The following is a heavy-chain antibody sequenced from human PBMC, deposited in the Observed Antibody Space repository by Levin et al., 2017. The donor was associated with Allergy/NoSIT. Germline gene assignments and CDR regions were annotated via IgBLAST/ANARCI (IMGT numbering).Heavy chain of an antibody. J-gene: IGHJ4*02. Sequence: SETLSLTCIVSGGSMFDHYWSWVRQPAGKGLEWLGRSYIRGSASYSPSLKSRLTLSLDTSKNQFSLMLTSVTAADTAVYYCARSPRYCRGDNCYLDYWGQGTLVTVSS. V-gene: IGHV4-4*07. D-gene: IGHD2-15*01. CDR1: GGSMFDHY. CDR2: SYIRGSA. CDR3: ARSPRYCRGDNCYLDY.